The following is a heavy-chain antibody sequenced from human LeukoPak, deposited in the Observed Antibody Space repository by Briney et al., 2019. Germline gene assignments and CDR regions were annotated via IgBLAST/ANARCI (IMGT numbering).Heavy chain of an antibody. CDR3: ARLYGDYSDYYFDY. CDR1: GGSISSYY. V-gene: IGHV4-59*01. J-gene: IGHJ4*02. Sequence: PSETLSLTCTVSGGSISSYYWSWIRQPPEKGLEWIGYIYYSGSTNYNPSLKSRVTISVDTSKNQFSLKLSSVTAADTAVYYCARLYGDYSDYYFDYWGQGTLVTVSS. D-gene: IGHD4-17*01. CDR2: IYYSGST.